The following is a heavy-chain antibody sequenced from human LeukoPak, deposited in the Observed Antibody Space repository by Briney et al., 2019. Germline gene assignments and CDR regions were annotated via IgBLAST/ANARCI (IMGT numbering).Heavy chain of an antibody. J-gene: IGHJ1*01. D-gene: IGHD3-22*01. CDR2: ISSGSTYI. V-gene: IGHV3-21*01. CDR1: GFPFRSFS. Sequence: GGSLRLSCVASGFPFRSFSMNWVRQAPGKGLEWVSYISSGSTYIYYADSVKGRFTISRDNGKNSLYLQMNSLRAEDTAVYYCARKGYYASSGYLGYFQHWGQGTLVTVSS. CDR3: ARKGYYASSGYLGYFQH.